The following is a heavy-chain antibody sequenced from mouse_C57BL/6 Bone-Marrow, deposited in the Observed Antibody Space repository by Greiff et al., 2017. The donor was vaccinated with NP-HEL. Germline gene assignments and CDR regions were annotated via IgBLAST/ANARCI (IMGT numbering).Heavy chain of an antibody. CDR3: ARNPYYSNYGAMDY. J-gene: IGHJ4*01. D-gene: IGHD2-5*01. CDR2: IYPGDGDT. CDR1: GYAFSSSW. V-gene: IGHV1-82*01. Sequence: VKLQESGPELVKPGASVKISCKASGYAFSSSWMNWVKQRPGKGLEWIGRIYPGDGDTNYNGKFKGKATLTADKSSSTAYMQLSSLTSEDSAVYFCARNPYYSNYGAMDYWGQGTSVTVSS.